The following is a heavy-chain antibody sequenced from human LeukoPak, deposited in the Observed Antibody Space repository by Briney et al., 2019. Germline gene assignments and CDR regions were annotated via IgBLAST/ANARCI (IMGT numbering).Heavy chain of an antibody. CDR1: GGSIRSSYYY. V-gene: IGHV4-39*07. CDR3: ARGRFNRYYGSGSYYNFDY. D-gene: IGHD3-10*01. CDR2: IYDSGST. Sequence: SETLSLTCTVSGGSIRSSYYYWGWIRQPPGKGLEWIGSIYDSGSTYYNPSLKSRVTISVDTSKNQFSLKLSSVTAADTAVYYCARGRFNRYYGSGSYYNFDYWGQGTLVTVSS. J-gene: IGHJ4*02.